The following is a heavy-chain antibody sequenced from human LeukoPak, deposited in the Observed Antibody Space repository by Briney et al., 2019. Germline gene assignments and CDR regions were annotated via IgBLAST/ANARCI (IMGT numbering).Heavy chain of an antibody. Sequence: SETLSLTCTVSGGSISSYYWSWIRQHPGKGLEWIGYIYYSGSTYYNPSLKSRVTISVDTSKNQFSLKLSSVTAADTAVYYCARDQTTWNYYYYGMDVWGQGTTVTVSS. CDR2: IYYSGST. CDR3: ARDQTTWNYYYYGMDV. D-gene: IGHD2/OR15-2a*01. V-gene: IGHV4-59*06. CDR1: GGSISSYY. J-gene: IGHJ6*02.